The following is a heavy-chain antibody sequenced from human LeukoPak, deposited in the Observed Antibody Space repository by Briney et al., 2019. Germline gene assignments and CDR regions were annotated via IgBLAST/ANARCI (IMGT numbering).Heavy chain of an antibody. V-gene: IGHV1-2*07. J-gene: IGHJ5*02. Sequence: ASVKVSCKASGYTFTTYGMNWVRQAPGQGLEWMGWINPKNGGANYAPRFQGRVTMTRDRSISTVYMEVTRLTSDDTAVYYCARASFWESPINWFDPWGQGTLVTVSS. CDR2: INPKNGGA. D-gene: IGHD3-3*01. CDR3: ARASFWESPINWFDP. CDR1: GYTFTTYG.